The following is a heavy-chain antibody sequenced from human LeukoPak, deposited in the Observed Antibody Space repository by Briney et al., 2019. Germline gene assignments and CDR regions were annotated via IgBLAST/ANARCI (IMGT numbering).Heavy chain of an antibody. CDR3: ARGYSYGYVLDY. D-gene: IGHD5-18*01. J-gene: IGHJ4*02. Sequence: KRLEWVAVISYDGSNKYYADSVKGRLTISRDNSKNTLYLQMNSLRAEDTAVYYCARGYSYGYVLDYWGQGTLVTVSS. V-gene: IGHV3-30*04. CDR2: ISYDGSNK.